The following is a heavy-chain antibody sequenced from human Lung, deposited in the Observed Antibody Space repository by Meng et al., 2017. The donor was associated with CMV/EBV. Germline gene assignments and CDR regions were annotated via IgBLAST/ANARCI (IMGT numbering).Heavy chain of an antibody. Sequence: CAASGFPFSSYAMHWVRQAPGKGLEWVAVISYDGSNEYYADSVKGRFTISRDNSKNTLYLQMNSLRAEDTAVYYCARGWGLYSWFDPWGQGTLVTVSS. D-gene: IGHD3-16*01. V-gene: IGHV3-30-3*01. CDR1: GFPFSSYA. CDR3: ARGWGLYSWFDP. CDR2: ISYDGSNE. J-gene: IGHJ5*02.